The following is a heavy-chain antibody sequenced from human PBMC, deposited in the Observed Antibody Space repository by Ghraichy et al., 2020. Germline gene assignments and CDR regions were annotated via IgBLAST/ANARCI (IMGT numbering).Heavy chain of an antibody. CDR1: GDSISSGSFY. J-gene: IGHJ3*02. D-gene: IGHD2-2*01. CDR2: IYASGIT. V-gene: IGHV4-61*02. CDR3: ARNLVPAASGAFDI. Sequence: SETLSLTCTVSGDSISSGSFYWSWIRQPVGKGLEWIGRIYASGITRYNPTLKSRVTMSVDTSKNQFSLNLNSVTAADTAVYYCARNLVPAASGAFDIWGQGTMVTVSS.